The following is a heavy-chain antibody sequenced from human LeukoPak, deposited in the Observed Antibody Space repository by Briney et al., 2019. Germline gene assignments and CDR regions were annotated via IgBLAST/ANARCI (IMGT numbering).Heavy chain of an antibody. V-gene: IGHV1-2*02. CDR3: ARDKGGRYYPPDY. D-gene: IGHD1-26*01. CDR1: GYTFSGYY. J-gene: IGHJ4*02. Sequence: ASVKVSCKPSGYTFSGYYIHWVRQAPGQGLEWMGWINPNNGDTVYEQKFQGRVTVTRDTSITTAYMELNRLKSDDTAVYYCARDKGGRYYPPDYWGQGTPVTVSS. CDR2: INPNNGDT.